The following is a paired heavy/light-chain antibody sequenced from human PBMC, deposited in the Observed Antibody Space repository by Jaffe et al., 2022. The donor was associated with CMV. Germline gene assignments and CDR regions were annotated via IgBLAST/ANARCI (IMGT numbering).Light chain of an antibody. CDR3: QAWDSGTSV. Sequence: SYELTQPPSVSVSPGQTGSITCSGEKLGDKYVSWYQQKSGQSPVLVIYQDTKRPSGISDRFSGSNSWNTATLTISGTQAFDEADYYCQAWDSGTSVFGFGTKVTVL. CDR1: KLGDKY. V-gene: IGLV3-1*01. CDR2: QDT. J-gene: IGLJ1*01.
Heavy chain of an antibody. V-gene: IGHV4-59*01. D-gene: IGHD1-26*01. J-gene: IGHJ4*02. CDR2: IYYQGST. Sequence: QVQLQESGPGLMKPSETLSLTCTVSGGSLTNYFWSWIRQPPGKGLEWIGYIYYQGSTNYNPSLKSRVAISVDTSKNQFSLKLNSVTAADTAVYYCARVPAPIVAGEGYYFDYWGQGTLVNVSA. CDR1: GGSLTNYF. CDR3: ARVPAPIVAGEGYYFDY.